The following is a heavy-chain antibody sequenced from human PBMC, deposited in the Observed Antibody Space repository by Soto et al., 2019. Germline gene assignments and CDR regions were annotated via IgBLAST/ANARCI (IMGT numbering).Heavy chain of an antibody. D-gene: IGHD1-26*01. CDR1: GYTFTSYD. V-gene: IGHV1-8*01. CDR3: ARDSVGAKDLPLASDY. Sequence: ASVKVSCKASGYTFTSYDINWVRQATGQGLEWMGWMNPNSGNTGYAQKFQGRVTMTRNTSISTAYMELRSLRSEDTAVYYCARDSVGAKDLPLASDYWGQGTLVTVSS. CDR2: MNPNSGNT. J-gene: IGHJ4*02.